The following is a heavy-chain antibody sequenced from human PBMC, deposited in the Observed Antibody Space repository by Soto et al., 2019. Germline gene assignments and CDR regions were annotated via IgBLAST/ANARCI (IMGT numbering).Heavy chain of an antibody. V-gene: IGHV3-49*03. J-gene: IGHJ6*02. D-gene: IGHD1-7*01. CDR3: TRARYNWNYGPQNYYGMDV. CDR1: GFTFGDYA. Sequence: GGSLRLSCTASGFTFGDYAMSWFRQAPGKGLEWVGFIRSKAYGGTTEYAASVKGRFTISRDDSKSIAYLQMNSLKTEDTAVYYCTRARYNWNYGPQNYYGMDVWGQGTTVTVSS. CDR2: IRSKAYGGTT.